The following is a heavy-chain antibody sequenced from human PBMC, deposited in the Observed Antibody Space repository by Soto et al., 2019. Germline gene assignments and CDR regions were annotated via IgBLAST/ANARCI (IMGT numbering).Heavy chain of an antibody. CDR1: GGTFSSYA. Sequence: SVKVSCKASGGTFSSYAISWVRQALGQGLEWMGGIIPIFGTANYAQKFQGRVTITADESTSTAYMELSSLRSEDTAVYYCARSPTKYYQFDYWGQGTLVTVSS. CDR3: ARSPTKYYQFDY. V-gene: IGHV1-69*13. CDR2: IIPIFGTA. D-gene: IGHD2-2*01. J-gene: IGHJ4*02.